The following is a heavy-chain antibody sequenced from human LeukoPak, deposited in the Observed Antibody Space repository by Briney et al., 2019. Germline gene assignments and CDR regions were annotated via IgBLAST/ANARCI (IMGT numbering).Heavy chain of an antibody. CDR1: GFTFSSYS. CDR3: ARGPIPDY. Sequence: AGGSLRLSCAASGFTFSSYSMNWVLQAPGKGLEWVSSINSDSSHIYYADSVKGRFTISRDNAKNSLYLQMNSLRAEDTAVYYCARGPIPDYWGQGTLVTVSS. D-gene: IGHD2-2*02. V-gene: IGHV3-21*01. CDR2: INSDSSHI. J-gene: IGHJ4*02.